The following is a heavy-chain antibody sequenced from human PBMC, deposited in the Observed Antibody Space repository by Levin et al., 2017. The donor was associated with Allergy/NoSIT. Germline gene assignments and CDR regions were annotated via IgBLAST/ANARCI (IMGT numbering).Heavy chain of an antibody. Sequence: PGGSLRLSCAASGFTFSSYGMHWVRQAPGKGLEWVAVISYDGSNKYYADSVKGRFTISRDNSKNTLYLQMNSLRAEDTAVYYCAKDALQLYYGMDVWGQGTTVTVSS. CDR1: GFTFSSYG. J-gene: IGHJ6*02. CDR2: ISYDGSNK. D-gene: IGHD1-1*01. CDR3: AKDALQLYYGMDV. V-gene: IGHV3-30*18.